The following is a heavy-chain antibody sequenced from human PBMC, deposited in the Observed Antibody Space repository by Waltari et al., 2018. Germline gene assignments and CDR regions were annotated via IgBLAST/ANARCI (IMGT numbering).Heavy chain of an antibody. V-gene: IGHV3-66*02. Sequence: EVQLVESGGGLVQPGGSLRLSCAASGFTVSSNYMSWVRQAPGKGLEWVSVIYSGGRTYYADSVKGRFTISRDNSKNTLYLQMNSLRAEDTAVYYCAILLMAYYFDYWGQGTLVTVSS. CDR3: AILLMAYYFDY. D-gene: IGHD3-10*01. CDR1: GFTVSSNY. CDR2: IYSGGRT. J-gene: IGHJ4*02.